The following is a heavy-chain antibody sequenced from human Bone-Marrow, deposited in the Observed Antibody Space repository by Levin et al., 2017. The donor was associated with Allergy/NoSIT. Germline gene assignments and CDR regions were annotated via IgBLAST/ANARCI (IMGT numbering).Heavy chain of an antibody. Sequence: SQTLSLPCSVSGGSIDSSDYYWGWIRQSPGKGLEWIGSIFYSGNTYYNPSLKSRVTMSIDTSKNQFSLNLSSGTAADTAVYYCARLFRGDAFDMWGQGTMVTVSS. CDR1: GGSIDSSDYY. J-gene: IGHJ3*02. CDR2: IFYSGNT. V-gene: IGHV4-39*01. CDR3: ARLFRGDAFDM.